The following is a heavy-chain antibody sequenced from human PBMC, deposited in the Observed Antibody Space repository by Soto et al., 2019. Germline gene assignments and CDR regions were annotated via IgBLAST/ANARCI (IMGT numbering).Heavy chain of an antibody. CDR2: IYFRGST. CDR1: GGSISSYY. J-gene: IGHJ3*02. D-gene: IGHD3-22*01. CDR3: ASGAYYYDSSGELDAFDI. Sequence: SETLSLTCTVSGGSISSYYWSWIRQPPGKGLEWIGYIYFRGSTNYNPSLKSRVTISVDTSKNQFSLKLSSVTAADTAVYYCASGAYYYDSSGELDAFDIWGQGTMVTVSS. V-gene: IGHV4-59*01.